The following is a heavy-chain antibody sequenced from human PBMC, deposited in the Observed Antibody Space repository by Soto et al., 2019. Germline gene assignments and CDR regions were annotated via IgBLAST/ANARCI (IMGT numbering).Heavy chain of an antibody. CDR1: GGLFSSHP. CDR2: IIPVFQTA. D-gene: IGHD3-22*01. CDR3: ARGGSGYTWFNEF. Sequence: SVKVSCKASGGLFSSHPISWVRQVPGQGLEWMGGIIPVFQTAYYTQRFQGRVTITADESTNTAYMELSSLRSEDTAIYYCARGGSGYTWFNEFWGQGTLVTVSS. V-gene: IGHV1-69*13. J-gene: IGHJ4*02.